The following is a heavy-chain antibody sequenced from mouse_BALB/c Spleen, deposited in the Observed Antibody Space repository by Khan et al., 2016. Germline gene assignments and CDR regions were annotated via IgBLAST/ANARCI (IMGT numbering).Heavy chain of an antibody. Sequence: EVQLQESGPGLVKPSQSLSLTCTVTGYSITSDYAWNWIRQFPGNKMEWMGYISYSGSTSYNPSLKSRISITRDTSKNQFFLQLNSVTTEYTSTYYCARPPPGWFFFVLGAGPPVTVSS. CDR3: ARPPPGWFFFV. D-gene: IGHD4-1*01. CDR2: ISYSGST. J-gene: IGHJ1*01. V-gene: IGHV3-2*02. CDR1: GYSITSDYA.